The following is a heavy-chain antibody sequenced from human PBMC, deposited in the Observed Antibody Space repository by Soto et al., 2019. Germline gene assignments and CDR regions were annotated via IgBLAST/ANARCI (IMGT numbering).Heavy chain of an antibody. Sequence: EVQLVESGGGLVKPGGPLSLSCAALSSPFINAGMNWFPQAPGRGLEWAGRIKSKTDGGTIDYAAPVKGRFTISRDDSKNTLFLQMNSLKTEDTAMYYCTTIGSSWGAWGQGTLVTVSS. J-gene: IGHJ1*01. D-gene: IGHD6-13*01. CDR3: TTIGSSWGA. V-gene: IGHV3-15*07. CDR1: SSPFINAG. CDR2: IKSKTDGGTI.